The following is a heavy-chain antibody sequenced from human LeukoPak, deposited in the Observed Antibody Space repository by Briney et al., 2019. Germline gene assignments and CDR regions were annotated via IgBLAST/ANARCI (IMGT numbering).Heavy chain of an antibody. CDR2: ISNSSSYI. D-gene: IGHD2-15*01. J-gene: IGHJ3*02. Sequence: GGSLRLSCAASGFTFGSYSMKWVRQAPGKGLEWVSYISNSSSYIYYADAVKGRFTISRDNAKNSLYQQMNSLRAEDTAVYYCARRYDKHAFDIWGQGTMDTVSS. V-gene: IGHV3-21*01. CDR3: ARRYDKHAFDI. CDR1: GFTFGSYS.